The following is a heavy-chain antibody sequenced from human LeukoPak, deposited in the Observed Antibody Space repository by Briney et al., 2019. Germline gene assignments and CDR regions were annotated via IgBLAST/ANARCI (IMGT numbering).Heavy chain of an antibody. J-gene: IGHJ4*02. CDR3: ARGAPRYDFWSGYYTEVDY. CDR1: GYTFTGYY. D-gene: IGHD3-3*01. Sequence: ASVKVSCKASGYTFTGYYMHWVRQAPGQGLEWMGWINPNSGGTSYAQKFQGRVTMTRDTSISTAYMELSRLRSDDTAVYYCARGAPRYDFWSGYYTEVDYWGQGTLVTVSS. CDR2: INPNSGGT. V-gene: IGHV1-2*02.